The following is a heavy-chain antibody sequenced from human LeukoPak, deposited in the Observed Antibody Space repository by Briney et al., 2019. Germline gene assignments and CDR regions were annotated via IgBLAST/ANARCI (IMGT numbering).Heavy chain of an antibody. CDR3: TTSNIVVVTTTYFDH. J-gene: IGHJ4*02. Sequence: GRSLRLSCAASGFTFSSYAMHWVRQASGKGLEWMAFISYGGVFKQYADSVKGRFTVSRDNSKNTLYLQMSSLRAEDTAMYYCTTSNIVVVTTTYFDHWGQGTLVTVSS. CDR1: GFTFSSYA. CDR2: ISYGGVFK. D-gene: IGHD2-21*02. V-gene: IGHV3-30*04.